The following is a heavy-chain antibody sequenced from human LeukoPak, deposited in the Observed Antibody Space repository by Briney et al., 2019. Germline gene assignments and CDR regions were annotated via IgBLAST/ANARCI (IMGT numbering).Heavy chain of an antibody. CDR2: IYTSGST. J-gene: IGHJ3*02. V-gene: IGHV4-61*02. CDR1: GGSISSGSYY. D-gene: IGHD3-10*01. CDR3: ARDYYAAFDI. Sequence: SQTLSLTSTVSGGSISSGSYYWSWIRQPAGKGLEWIGRIYTSGSTNYNPSLKSRVTISVDTSKNQFSLKLSSVTAADTAVYYCARDYYAAFDIWGQGTMVTVSS.